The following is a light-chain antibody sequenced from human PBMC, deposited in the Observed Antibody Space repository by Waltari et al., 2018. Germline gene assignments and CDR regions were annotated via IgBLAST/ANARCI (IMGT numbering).Light chain of an antibody. V-gene: IGLV2-23*02. CDR2: DVT. Sequence: QSALTQPASVSGSPGQSITTSCSGTNSDVGGYDYVSWYQHHPGKAPKLIIYDVTKGPSGVSNRFSGSKSGNTASLTISGLQAEDEADYYCSSYAGGNNLLFGGGTKVTVL. J-gene: IGLJ2*01. CDR3: SSYAGGNNLL. CDR1: NSDVGGYDY.